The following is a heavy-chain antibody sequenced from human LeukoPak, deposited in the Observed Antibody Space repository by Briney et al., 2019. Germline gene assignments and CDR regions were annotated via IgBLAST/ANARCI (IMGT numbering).Heavy chain of an antibody. V-gene: IGHV3-23*01. CDR2: ISGSGTGT. J-gene: IGHJ4*02. CDR1: GFAFSSYA. Sequence: PGGSLRLPCAASGFAFSSYAMSWVRQAPGKGLDWVSGISGSGTGTYYADSVKGRFTISRDNSKNTLYLQVNSLRAEDTAVYYCAKAYCSTASCAVDYWGQGTLVTVSS. D-gene: IGHD2-2*01. CDR3: AKAYCSTASCAVDY.